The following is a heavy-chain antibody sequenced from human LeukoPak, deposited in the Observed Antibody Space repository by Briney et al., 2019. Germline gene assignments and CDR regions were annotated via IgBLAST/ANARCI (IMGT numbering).Heavy chain of an antibody. CDR1: GGSISSSSYY. Sequence: SEHLSLTCTVSGGSISSSSYYWGWIRQPPGKGLEWIGSIYYSGSTYYNPSLKSRVTISVDTSKNQFSPKLSSVTAADTAVYYCARGYCSSTSCYPYDYWGQGTLVTVSS. V-gene: IGHV4-39*07. CDR3: ARGYCSSTSCYPYDY. J-gene: IGHJ4*02. CDR2: IYYSGST. D-gene: IGHD2-2*01.